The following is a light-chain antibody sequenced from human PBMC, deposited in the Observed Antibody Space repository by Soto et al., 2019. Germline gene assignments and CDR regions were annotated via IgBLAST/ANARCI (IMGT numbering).Light chain of an antibody. CDR3: AAWDDSLNGVL. CDR2: DVS. J-gene: IGLJ2*01. V-gene: IGLV2-11*01. Sequence: QSALTQPRSVSGSPGQSVTISCTGTSSDVGGYNYVSWYQQHPGKAPKLMIYDVSKRPSGVPDRFSGSKSGNTASLTISGLQAEDEADYYCAAWDDSLNGVLFGGGTKVTVL. CDR1: SSDVGGYNY.